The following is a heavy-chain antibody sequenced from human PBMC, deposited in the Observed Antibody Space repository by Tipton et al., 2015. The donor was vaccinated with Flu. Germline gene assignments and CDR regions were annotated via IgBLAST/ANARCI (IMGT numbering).Heavy chain of an antibody. CDR1: GGSISSSSYY. CDR3: ARDLGSSGSFDY. J-gene: IGHJ4*02. V-gene: IGHV4-39*07. D-gene: IGHD6-13*01. Sequence: TLSLTCTVSGGSISSSSYYWGWIRQPPGKGLEWIGSIYYSGSTYYNPSLKSRVTISVDTSKNQFSLKLSSVTAADTAVYYCARDLGSSGSFDYWGQGTLVTASS. CDR2: IYYSGST.